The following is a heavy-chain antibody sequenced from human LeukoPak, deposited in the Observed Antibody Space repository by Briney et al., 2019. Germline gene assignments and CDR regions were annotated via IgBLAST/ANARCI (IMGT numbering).Heavy chain of an antibody. J-gene: IGHJ1*01. CDR2: IYSGGST. CDR1: GFTVSSNY. CDR3: ARGLPGIAAAGLQH. V-gene: IGHV3-66*01. Sequence: GGSLRLSCAASGFTVSSNYMSWVRQAPGKGLEWVSVIYSGGSTYYADSVKGRFTISRDNSKNTLYLQMNSLRAEDTAVYYCARGLPGIAAAGLQHWGQGTLVTVSS. D-gene: IGHD6-13*01.